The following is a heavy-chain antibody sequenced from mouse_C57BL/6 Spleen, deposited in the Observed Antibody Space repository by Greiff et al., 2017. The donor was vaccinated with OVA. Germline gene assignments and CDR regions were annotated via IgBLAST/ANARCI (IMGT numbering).Heavy chain of an antibody. V-gene: IGHV1-54*01. J-gene: IGHJ2*01. CDR3: ARGADGYYNY. Sequence: QVQLQQSGAELVRPGTSVKVSCKASGYAFTNYLIEWVKQRPGQGLEWIGVINPGSGGTNYNEKFKGKATLTADKSSSTAYMQLSSLTSEDAAVYFCARGADGYYNYWGQGTTLTVSS. CDR1: GYAFTNYL. D-gene: IGHD2-3*01. CDR2: INPGSGGT.